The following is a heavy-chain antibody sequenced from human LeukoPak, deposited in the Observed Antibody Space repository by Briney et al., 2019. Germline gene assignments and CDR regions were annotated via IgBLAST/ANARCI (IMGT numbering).Heavy chain of an antibody. CDR3: ARGMDFYYYVMDV. Sequence: PGRSLRLSCAASGFTFSNYAMHWVRQAPGKGLEWVAVISHDGSNKYYADSVKGRFTISRDNSKNTLYLQMNTLRAEDTAVYYCARGMDFYYYVMDVWGQGTTVTVSS. V-gene: IGHV3-30-3*01. J-gene: IGHJ6*02. D-gene: IGHD2-2*03. CDR1: GFTFSNYA. CDR2: ISHDGSNK.